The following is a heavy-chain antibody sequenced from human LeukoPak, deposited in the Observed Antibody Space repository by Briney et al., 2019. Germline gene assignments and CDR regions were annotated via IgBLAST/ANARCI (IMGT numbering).Heavy chain of an antibody. CDR1: GGSISSYY. CDR2: IYYSGTT. V-gene: IGHV4-59*01. J-gene: IGHJ4*02. D-gene: IGHD6-13*01. CDR3: ARGVYIAAAQYGY. Sequence: SETLSLTCAVSGGSISSYYWSWIRRPPGKGLEWIGYIYYSGTTNYNPSLKSRVTISVDTSKNQFSLKLSSVTAADTAVYYCARGVYIAAAQYGYWGQGTLVTVSS.